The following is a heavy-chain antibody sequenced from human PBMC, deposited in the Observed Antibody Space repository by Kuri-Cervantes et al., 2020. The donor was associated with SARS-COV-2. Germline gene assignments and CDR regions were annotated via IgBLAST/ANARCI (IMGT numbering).Heavy chain of an antibody. CDR2: IYTSGST. CDR1: GGSISSYY. Sequence: GSLRLSCTVSGGSISSYYWSWIRQPAGKGLEWIGRIYTSGSTNYNPSLKSRVTMSVDTSKNQFSLKLSSVTAADTTVYYCARGIVGATGEYYFDYWGQGTLVTVSS. V-gene: IGHV4-4*07. J-gene: IGHJ4*02. CDR3: ARGIVGATGEYYFDY. D-gene: IGHD1-26*01.